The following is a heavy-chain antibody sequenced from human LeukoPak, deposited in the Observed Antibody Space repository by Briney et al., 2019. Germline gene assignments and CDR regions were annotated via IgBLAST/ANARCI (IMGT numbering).Heavy chain of an antibody. J-gene: IGHJ3*02. CDR1: GGSVSSGSYS. Sequence: PSETLSLTCTVSGGSVSSGSYSWSWIRQPPGKGLEWIGYIYYSGSTNYNPSLKSRVTISVDTSKNQFSLKLSSVTAADTAVYYCARYSSGWYHAFDIWGQGTMVTVSS. CDR3: ARYSSGWYHAFDI. V-gene: IGHV4-61*01. D-gene: IGHD6-19*01. CDR2: IYYSGST.